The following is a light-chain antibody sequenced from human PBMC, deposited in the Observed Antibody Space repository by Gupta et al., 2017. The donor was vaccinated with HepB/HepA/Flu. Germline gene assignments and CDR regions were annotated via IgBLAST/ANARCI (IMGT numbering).Light chain of an antibody. CDR2: EVS. CDR1: SSDVGSYNL. Sequence: QSALTQPASVSGSPGQSITISCTGTSSDVGSYNLVSWYQQAPGKAPKLMSYEVSKRPSGVSNRFSGSKSGNTAALTISGLQAEDEADYYCCSYAGSSGWVFGGGTKLTVL. V-gene: IGLV2-23*02. CDR3: CSYAGSSGWV. J-gene: IGLJ3*02.